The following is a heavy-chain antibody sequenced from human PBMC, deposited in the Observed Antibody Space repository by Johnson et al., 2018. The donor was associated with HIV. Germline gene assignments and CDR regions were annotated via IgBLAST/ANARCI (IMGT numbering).Heavy chain of an antibody. D-gene: IGHD6-6*01. V-gene: IGHV3-74*02. CDR2: INSDGSST. CDR1: GFTFSSYW. CDR3: AKGEQLVISRKGHDAFDI. J-gene: IGHJ3*02. Sequence: MLLVESGGGLVQPGGSLRLSCAASGFTFSSYWMHWVRQAPGKGLVWVSRINSDGSSTSYADSVKCRFTISRDNANNTLYLQMNSLRAEDTAVYYCAKGEQLVISRKGHDAFDIWGRGTM.